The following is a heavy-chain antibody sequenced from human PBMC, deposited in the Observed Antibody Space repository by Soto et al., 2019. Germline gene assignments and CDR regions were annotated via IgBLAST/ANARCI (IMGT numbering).Heavy chain of an antibody. CDR1: SGSISGYF. D-gene: IGHD6-13*01. V-gene: IGHV4-59*01. CDR3: AKVGRIAAAGTWFDP. CDR2: IHYTGSS. J-gene: IGHJ5*02. Sequence: PSETLSLTCTVSSGSISGYFWSWIRQPPGKELELIAYIHYTGSSYYNPSLKSRVTISIDTSKNQFSLKLSSVSDADTAVYYCAKVGRIAAAGTWFDPWGQGTLVTVCS.